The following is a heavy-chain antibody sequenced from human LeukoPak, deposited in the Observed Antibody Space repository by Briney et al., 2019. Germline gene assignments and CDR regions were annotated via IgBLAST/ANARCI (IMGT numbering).Heavy chain of an antibody. V-gene: IGHV3-74*01. CDR3: ARAPGWYFDL. CDR2: INSDGSTT. Sequence: VWVSRINSDGSTTNYADSVKGRFTISRDNAKNTLYLQMSSLRAEDTALYYCARAPGWYFDLWGRGTLVTVSS. J-gene: IGHJ2*01.